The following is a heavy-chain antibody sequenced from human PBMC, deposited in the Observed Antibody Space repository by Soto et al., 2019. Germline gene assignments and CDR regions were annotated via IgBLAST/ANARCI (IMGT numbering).Heavy chain of an antibody. J-gene: IGHJ6*02. V-gene: IGHV3-21*01. D-gene: IGHD2-2*02. CDR1: GFTFSTYS. Sequence: LRLSCLGSGFTFSTYSINWVRQAPEKGLEWASSISSRSDIYYADSVKGRFTISRDNAKNSVSLQMNSLRAEDTAVYYCAREYTAWPLAYGLDVWGQGTTVTVSS. CDR3: AREYTAWPLAYGLDV. CDR2: ISSRSDI.